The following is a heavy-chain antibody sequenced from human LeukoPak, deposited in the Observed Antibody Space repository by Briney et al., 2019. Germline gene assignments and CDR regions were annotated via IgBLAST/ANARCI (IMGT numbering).Heavy chain of an antibody. V-gene: IGHV3-23*01. CDR3: AKKVPANWGSYFDY. J-gene: IGHJ4*02. Sequence: GGSLILSCAASGFTFSSYAMSWVRRAPGKGLEWVSAISGSGDSTYSTDSVKGRFTISRDNSKNTLYLQMNSLRAEDTAVYYCAKKVPANWGSYFDYWGQGTLVTVSS. D-gene: IGHD7-27*01. CDR2: ISGSGDST. CDR1: GFTFSSYA.